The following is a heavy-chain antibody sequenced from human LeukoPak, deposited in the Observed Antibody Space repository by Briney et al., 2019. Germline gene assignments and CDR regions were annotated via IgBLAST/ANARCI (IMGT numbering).Heavy chain of an antibody. V-gene: IGHV1-46*01. J-gene: IGHJ5*02. CDR3: ARIAGTLWFDP. Sequence: GASVKVSCKASGYTFTSYYMHWVRQAPGQGLEWMGIINPSGGSTSYAQKFQGRVTITADESTSTAYMELSSLRSEDTAVYYCARIAGTLWFDPWGQGTLVTVSS. CDR2: INPSGGST. CDR1: GYTFTSYY. D-gene: IGHD6-13*01.